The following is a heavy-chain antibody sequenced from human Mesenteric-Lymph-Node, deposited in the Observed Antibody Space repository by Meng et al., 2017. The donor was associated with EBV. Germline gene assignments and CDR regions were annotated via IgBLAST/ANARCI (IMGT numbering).Heavy chain of an antibody. V-gene: IGHV4-4*02. Sequence: QWQLRESGRGLVGPSGTLSLTCFVSGGSISSSNWWSWVRQSPGKGLEWIGEIYHGGSTNYNPSLKSRVTMSVDKSQNQFSLKLTSVTAADRAIYYCARGEIVRGEWYFDLWGRGTLVTVPS. CDR3: ARGEIVRGEWYFDL. CDR1: GGSISSSNW. CDR2: IYHGGST. J-gene: IGHJ2*01. D-gene: IGHD1-26*01.